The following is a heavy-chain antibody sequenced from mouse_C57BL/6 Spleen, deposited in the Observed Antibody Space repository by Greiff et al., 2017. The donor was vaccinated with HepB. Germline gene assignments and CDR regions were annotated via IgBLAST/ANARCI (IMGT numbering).Heavy chain of an antibody. J-gene: IGHJ1*03. CDR2: ISYDGSN. V-gene: IGHV3-6*01. Sequence: ESGPGLVKPSQSLSLTCSVTGYSITSGYYWNWIRQFPGNKLEWMGYISYDGSNNYNPSLKNRISITRDTSKNQFFLKLNSVTTEDTATYYCARSPFYYSNFYWYFDVWGTGTTVTVSS. D-gene: IGHD2-5*01. CDR1: GYSITSGYY. CDR3: ARSPFYYSNFYWYFDV.